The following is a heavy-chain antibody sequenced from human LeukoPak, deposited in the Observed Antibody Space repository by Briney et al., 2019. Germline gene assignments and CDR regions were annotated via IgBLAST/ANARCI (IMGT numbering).Heavy chain of an antibody. Sequence: GGSLRLSCVASGFTFSDYAMSWVRQAPGKGLEWVSGISGSGGGTYYADSLKGRFTISRDNSNNTLYLQMNSLRAEDTAVYYCAKAYNWRSEYPGATAYWGQGTLVTVSS. CDR3: AKAYNWRSEYPGATAY. CDR2: ISGSGGGT. CDR1: GFTFSDYA. V-gene: IGHV3-23*01. D-gene: IGHD1-20*01. J-gene: IGHJ4*02.